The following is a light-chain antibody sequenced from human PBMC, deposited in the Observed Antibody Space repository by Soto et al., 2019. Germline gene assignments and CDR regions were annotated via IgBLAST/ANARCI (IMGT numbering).Light chain of an antibody. CDR1: QSVSSSY. J-gene: IGKJ5*01. V-gene: IGKV3-20*01. CDR2: GAS. CDR3: QQYGSLSIT. Sequence: EIVLTQSPGTLSLSPGERATLSCRASQSVSSSYLAWYQQKPGRAPRLLIYGASSRATGIPDRFSGSGSGTDFTLTISRLEPEDFAVYYCQQYGSLSITFGQGTRLEIK.